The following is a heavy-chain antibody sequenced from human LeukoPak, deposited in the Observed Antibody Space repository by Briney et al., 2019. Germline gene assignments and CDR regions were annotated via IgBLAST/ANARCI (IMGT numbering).Heavy chain of an antibody. Sequence: PSETLSLTCTVSGGSISSSSYYWGWIRQPPGKGLEWIGSIYYSGSTYYNPSLKSRVTISVDTSKNQFSLKLSSVTAADTAVYYCARILRAYSNHFDYWGQGTLVTVSS. CDR1: GGSISSSSYY. J-gene: IGHJ4*02. CDR2: IYYSGST. CDR3: ARILRAYSNHFDY. D-gene: IGHD4-11*01. V-gene: IGHV4-39*01.